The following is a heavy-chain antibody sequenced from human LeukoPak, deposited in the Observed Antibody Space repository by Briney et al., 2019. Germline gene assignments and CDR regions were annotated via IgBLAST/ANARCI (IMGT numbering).Heavy chain of an antibody. CDR2: IHSSGST. Sequence: SETLSLTCTVFGAPISNYYWSWIRQPPGKGLECIGYIHSSGSTDYNPSLKSRVTISVDTSKSQFSLKLTSVTAADTAVYYCARHRYGYGLDSWGQGTLVTVSS. CDR1: GAPISNYY. V-gene: IGHV4-59*08. J-gene: IGHJ4*02. D-gene: IGHD5-18*01. CDR3: ARHRYGYGLDS.